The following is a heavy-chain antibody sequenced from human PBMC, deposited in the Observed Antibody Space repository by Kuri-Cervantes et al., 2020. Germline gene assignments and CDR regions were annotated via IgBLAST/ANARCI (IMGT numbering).Heavy chain of an antibody. J-gene: IGHJ6*03. CDR2: ISSSGYTM. CDR1: GGSISSVGFY. V-gene: IGHV3-11*04. D-gene: IGHD6-13*01. Sequence: LSLTCTVSGGSISSVGFYWGWIRQSPGKGLEWISYISSSGYTMYYAASVKGRFTISRDNAKKSLYLQMNSLRAEDTAVYFCARAGRGDSSSWFSSYYHYYMDVWGKGTTVTVSS. CDR3: ARAGRGDSSSWFSSYYHYYMDV.